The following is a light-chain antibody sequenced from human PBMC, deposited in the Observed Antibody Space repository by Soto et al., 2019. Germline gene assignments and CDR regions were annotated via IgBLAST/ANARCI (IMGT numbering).Light chain of an antibody. Sequence: DIVLTQSPGTLSLSPGERATLTCRASQSVSNTYLAWYQQKPGQAPRLLIYGASSRATGIQDRFSGSGSETDFTLTISRLEPEEFAVYYCRQYGSSSITFGQGTRLELK. J-gene: IGKJ5*01. CDR3: RQYGSSSIT. CDR2: GAS. CDR1: QSVSNTY. V-gene: IGKV3-20*01.